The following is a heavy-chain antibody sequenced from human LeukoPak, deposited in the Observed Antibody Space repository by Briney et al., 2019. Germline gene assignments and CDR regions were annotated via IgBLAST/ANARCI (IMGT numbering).Heavy chain of an antibody. Sequence: SETLSLTCTVSGGSISSYYWSWIRQPPGKGLEWIGYIYYSGSTNYNPSLKSRVTISVDTSKNQFSLKLSSVTAADTAVYYCARASLRGYYDSSGYYVGAEFDYWGQGTLVTVSS. CDR3: ARASLRGYYDSSGYYVGAEFDY. CDR1: GGSISSYY. J-gene: IGHJ4*02. D-gene: IGHD3-22*01. V-gene: IGHV4-59*01. CDR2: IYYSGST.